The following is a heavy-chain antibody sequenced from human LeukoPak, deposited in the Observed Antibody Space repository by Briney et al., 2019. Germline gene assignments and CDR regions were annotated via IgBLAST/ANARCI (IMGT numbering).Heavy chain of an antibody. CDR2: FYPEHGEM. J-gene: IGHJ4*02. CDR1: GDTLTELS. Sequence: ASVKVSCKVSGDTLTELSTHWVRQAPGKGLEWMGGFYPEHGEMIYAQKLQGRINMTKDRSTDTAYMELSSLRSEDTAVYYCATGGRWDLLKYWGQGTLVTVSS. D-gene: IGHD3-9*01. CDR3: ATGGRWDLLKY. V-gene: IGHV1-24*01.